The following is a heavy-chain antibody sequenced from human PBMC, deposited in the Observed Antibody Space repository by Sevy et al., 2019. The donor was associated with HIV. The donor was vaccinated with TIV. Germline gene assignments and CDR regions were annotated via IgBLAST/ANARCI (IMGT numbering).Heavy chain of an antibody. Sequence: GGSLRLSCTASGFTFGDYAMIWFRQAPGKGLEWVGFIISRAYGGTTEYAASVKGRFTISRDDSKSIAYLQMNSLKTEDTAVYYCTRDPVSGFSGSYSRVYYFDYWGQGTLVTVSS. CDR1: GFTFGDYA. CDR3: TRDPVSGFSGSYSRVYYFDY. V-gene: IGHV3-49*03. J-gene: IGHJ4*02. CDR2: IISRAYGGTT. D-gene: IGHD1-26*01.